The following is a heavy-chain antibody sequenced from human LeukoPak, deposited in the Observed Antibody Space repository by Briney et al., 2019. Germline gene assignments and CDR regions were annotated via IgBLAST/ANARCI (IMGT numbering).Heavy chain of an antibody. CDR1: GGSISSYY. CDR2: IYYSGTT. CDR3: ARYDTRDYYFDY. Sequence: SETLSLTCTVSGGSISSYYWSWIRQPPGKGLEWIGYIYYSGTTNYNPSLKSRVTISVDTSKNQFSLKLSSVTAADTAVYYCARYDTRDYYFDYWGQGALVTVSS. V-gene: IGHV4-59*01. D-gene: IGHD3-22*01. J-gene: IGHJ4*02.